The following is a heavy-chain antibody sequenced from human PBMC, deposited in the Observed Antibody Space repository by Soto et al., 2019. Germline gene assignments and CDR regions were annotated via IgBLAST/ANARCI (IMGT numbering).Heavy chain of an antibody. CDR2: INEDSTYI. CDR1: GFAFNTYS. D-gene: IGHD3-9*01. CDR3: VRDLGRYFRSGYMDL. J-gene: IGHJ6*03. Sequence: EVQLVESGGGLVKPGGSLRLSCTASGFAFNTYSMNWVRQAPGKGLEWVSSINEDSTYIYYADSLRGRITISRDNAKDSLFLQMNSLRPDDMAVYYCVRDLGRYFRSGYMDLWGDGATVTVSS. V-gene: IGHV3-21*02.